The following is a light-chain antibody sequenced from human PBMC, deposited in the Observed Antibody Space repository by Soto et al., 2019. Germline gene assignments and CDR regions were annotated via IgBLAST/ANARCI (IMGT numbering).Light chain of an antibody. CDR2: SHN. J-gene: IGLJ3*02. Sequence: QSVLTQPPSASGTPGQKVTISCSGSSSNIGPNTVNWYQHLPRTAPKLLIYSHNTRPSGVASRFSASKSATSASLAISVLPYEDEADYYCAAWDGNLNVGVFGGGTKVTVL. CDR1: SSNIGPNT. V-gene: IGLV1-44*01. CDR3: AAWDGNLNVGV.